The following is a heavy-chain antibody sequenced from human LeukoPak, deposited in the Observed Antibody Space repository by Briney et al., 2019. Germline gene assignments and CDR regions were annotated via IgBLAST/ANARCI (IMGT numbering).Heavy chain of an antibody. CDR3: AKGFYDYVWGSYYFDY. J-gene: IGHJ4*02. CDR1: GFTFSSYA. V-gene: IGHV3-23*01. Sequence: GGSLRLSCAASGFTFSSYAMSWVRHAPGKGLEWVSAISGSSVSTYYADSVKGRFTISRDNSRDTLYLQMNSLRAEDTAVYYCAKGFYDYVWGSYYFDYWGQGTLVTVSS. D-gene: IGHD3-16*01. CDR2: ISGSSVST.